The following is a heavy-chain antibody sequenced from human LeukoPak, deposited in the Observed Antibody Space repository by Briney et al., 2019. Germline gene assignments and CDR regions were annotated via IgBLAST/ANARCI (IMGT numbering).Heavy chain of an antibody. D-gene: IGHD6-13*01. J-gene: IGHJ6*02. CDR1: GFTFSGSV. CDR2: IRSKADNYAT. Sequence: PGGSLRLSCAASGFTFSGSVIHWVRQASGNGLEWVGRIRSKADNYATAYAASAKGRFTISRDDSKNTAYLQMNSLKTEDTAVYFCTRLSQTAAGGYFYGMDVWGQGTTVTVSS. CDR3: TRLSQTAAGGYFYGMDV. V-gene: IGHV3-73*01.